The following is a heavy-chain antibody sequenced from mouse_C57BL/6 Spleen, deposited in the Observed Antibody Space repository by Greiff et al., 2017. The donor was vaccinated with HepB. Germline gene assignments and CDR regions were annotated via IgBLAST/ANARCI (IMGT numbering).Heavy chain of an antibody. CDR1: GFNIKDYY. V-gene: IGHV14-1*01. CDR2: IDPEDGDT. CDR3: TPYDGYYVWFAY. J-gene: IGHJ3*01. D-gene: IGHD2-3*01. Sequence: VQLQQSGAELVRPGASVKLSCTASGFNIKDYYMHWVKQRPEQGLEWIGRIDPEDGDTEYAPKFQGKATMTADTSSNTAYLQLSSLTSEDTAVYYCTPYDGYYVWFAYWGQGTLVTVSA.